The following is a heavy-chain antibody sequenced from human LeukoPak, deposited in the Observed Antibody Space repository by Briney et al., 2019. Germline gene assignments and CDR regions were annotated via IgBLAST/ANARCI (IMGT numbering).Heavy chain of an antibody. CDR3: ARGPDY. V-gene: IGHV3-23*01. CDR1: GFTFSSYG. J-gene: IGHJ4*01. Sequence: PGGSLRLSCAASGFTFSSYGMSWVRQAPGKGLEWVSSISGDGFTTFYAASVKGRFTISRDNSKNTLFLQMNSLRADDTAVYYCARGPDYWGHGTLVTVSS. CDR2: ISGDGFTT.